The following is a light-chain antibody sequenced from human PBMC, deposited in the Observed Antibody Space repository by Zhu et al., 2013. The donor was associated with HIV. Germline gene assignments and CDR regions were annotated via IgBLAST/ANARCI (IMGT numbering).Light chain of an antibody. CDR3: SSYAGSSTYV. CDR1: SSDVGGYNY. V-gene: IGLV2-8*01. J-gene: IGLJ1*01. Sequence: QSALTQPPSASGSPGQSVTISCTGTSSDVGGYNYVSWYQHHPGKAPKVMIYEVSKRPSGVPDRFSGSKSGNTASLTVSGLQAGDEADYYCSSYAGSSTYVFGTGTKVTVL. CDR2: EVS.